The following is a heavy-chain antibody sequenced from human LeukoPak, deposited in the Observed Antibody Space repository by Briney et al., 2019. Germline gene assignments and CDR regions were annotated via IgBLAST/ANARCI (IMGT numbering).Heavy chain of an antibody. CDR3: ARDQFTYYDYVWGSYRYITTDY. CDR1: GGPISSSSYY. J-gene: IGHJ4*02. Sequence: SETLSLTCTVSGGPISSSSYYWGWIRQPPGKGLEWIGSIYYSGSTYYNPSLKSRVTISVDTSKNQFSLKLSSVTAADTAVYYCARDQFTYYDYVWGSYRYITTDYWGQGTLVTVSS. V-gene: IGHV4-39*07. D-gene: IGHD3-16*02. CDR2: IYYSGST.